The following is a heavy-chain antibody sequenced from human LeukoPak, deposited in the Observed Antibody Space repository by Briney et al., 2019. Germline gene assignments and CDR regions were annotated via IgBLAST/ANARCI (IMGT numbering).Heavy chain of an antibody. CDR3: ARASLGSSIYYFDY. Sequence: SGTLSLTCAVSGGSISSSKWWSWVRQPPGKGLEWIGEIYHSGSTNYNPSLKSRVTISVDKSKNQFSLRLSSVTAADTAVYYCARASLGSSIYYFDYWGQGTLVTVSS. J-gene: IGHJ4*02. CDR2: IYHSGST. CDR1: GGSISSSKW. V-gene: IGHV4-4*02. D-gene: IGHD3-10*01.